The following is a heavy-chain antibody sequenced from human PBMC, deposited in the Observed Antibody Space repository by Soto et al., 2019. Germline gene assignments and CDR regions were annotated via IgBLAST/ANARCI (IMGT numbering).Heavy chain of an antibody. V-gene: IGHV5-51*01. D-gene: IGHD2-15*01. CDR3: ARGGVVAASWFDS. J-gene: IGHJ5*01. CDR1: GYRFTSYW. Sequence: GDSLKISCKGTGYRFTSYWMGWMRQIPGKGLEWMGIIYPGDSDTRYSPSFQGQVTISADKSISTAYLQWSSLKASDTAMYYCARGGVVAASWFDSWGQGTLVTVYS. CDR2: IYPGDSDT.